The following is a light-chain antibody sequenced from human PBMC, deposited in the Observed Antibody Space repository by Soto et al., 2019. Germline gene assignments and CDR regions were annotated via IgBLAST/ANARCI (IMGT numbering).Light chain of an antibody. Sequence: EIVMTQSPATLSVSPWETATLSCRASQSVAGNLAWYQQKPGQPPRLLIYGVSTRATGVPARFSGSGSETDFSLTISSLQIEDFALYYCQQSNNWPPLTFGGGTKVDI. CDR2: GVS. CDR1: QSVAGN. V-gene: IGKV3-15*01. CDR3: QQSNNWPPLT. J-gene: IGKJ4*01.